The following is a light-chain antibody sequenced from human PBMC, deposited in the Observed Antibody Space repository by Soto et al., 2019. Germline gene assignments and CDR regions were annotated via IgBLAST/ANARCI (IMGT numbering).Light chain of an antibody. CDR3: QQYKDWRT. CDR1: QTIDNR. Sequence: IVMTQSPATLSVSPGERATLSCRASQTIDNRLAWYQQRPGQAPRLLIYGASIRATGSPARFSGSGSGTEFTLTISGLQSEDFVVYYCQQYKDWRTFGQGTNVDIK. V-gene: IGKV3-15*01. CDR2: GAS. J-gene: IGKJ1*01.